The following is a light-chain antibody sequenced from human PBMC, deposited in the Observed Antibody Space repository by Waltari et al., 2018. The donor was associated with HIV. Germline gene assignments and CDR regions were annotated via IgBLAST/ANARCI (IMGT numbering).Light chain of an antibody. CDR2: DVN. CDR3: SSYTGSDTLLGV. CDR1: SSDVGDLNY. Sequence: QSALTQPAPVSGSPGTSIPISCTGTSSDVGDLNYVSWYQQHPAQAPKLSIYDVNYRPSGIASRFAGSKSGNTASLTISGLQAEDEADYYCSSYTGSDTLLGVFGTGTKVTVL. J-gene: IGLJ1*01. V-gene: IGLV2-14*01.